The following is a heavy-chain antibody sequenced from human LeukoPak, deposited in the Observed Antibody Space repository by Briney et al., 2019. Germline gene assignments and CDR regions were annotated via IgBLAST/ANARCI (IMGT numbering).Heavy chain of an antibody. CDR2: IYTSGST. CDR3: ARGSPGLLRGAFDI. CDR1: GGSISSYY. D-gene: IGHD3-16*01. J-gene: IGHJ3*02. Sequence: SETLSLTCTVSGGSISSYYWSWIRQPAGKGLEWIGRIYTSGSTNYNPSLKSRVTISVDKSKNQFSLKLSSVTAADTAVYYCARGSPGLLRGAFDIWGQGTMVTVSS. V-gene: IGHV4-4*07.